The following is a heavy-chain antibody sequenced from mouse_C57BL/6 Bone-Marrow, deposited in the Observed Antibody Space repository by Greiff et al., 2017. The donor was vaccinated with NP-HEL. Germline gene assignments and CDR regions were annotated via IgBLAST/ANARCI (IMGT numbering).Heavy chain of an antibody. CDR2: INPSSGYT. J-gene: IGHJ2*01. CDR1: GYTFTSYT. V-gene: IGHV1-4*01. Sequence: QVQLKQSGAELARPGASVKMSCKASGYTFTSYTMHWVKPRPGQGLEWIGYINPSSGYTKYNQKFKDKATLTADKSSSTAYMQLSSRTSEDSSVYYCARGHYFDYWGQGTTLTVAS. CDR3: ARGHYFDY.